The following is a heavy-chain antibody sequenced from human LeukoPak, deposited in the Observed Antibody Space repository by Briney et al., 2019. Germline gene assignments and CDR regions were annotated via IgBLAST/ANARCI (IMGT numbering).Heavy chain of an antibody. CDR2: IWYDGSNK. CDR3: ARDPATVVTHRGMYYGMDV. Sequence: PGRSLRLSCAASGFTFSSYGMHWVRQAPGKGLEWVAVIWYDGSNKYYADSVKGRFTISRDNSKNTLYLQMNSLRAEDTAVYYCARDPATVVTHRGMYYGMDVWGQGTTVTVSS. CDR1: GFTFSSYG. J-gene: IGHJ6*02. V-gene: IGHV3-33*01. D-gene: IGHD4-23*01.